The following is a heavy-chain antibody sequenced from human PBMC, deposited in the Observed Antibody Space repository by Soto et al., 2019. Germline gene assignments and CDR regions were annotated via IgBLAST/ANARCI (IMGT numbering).Heavy chain of an antibody. V-gene: IGHV1-18*01. J-gene: IGHJ4*02. Sequence: ASVKVSCKASGYTFTSYGISWVRQAPGQGLEWMGWISAYNGNTNYAQKLQGRVTMTTDTSTSTAYMELRSLRSDDKAVYYCARYTFPPYYFDYWGQGTLVTGSS. D-gene: IGHD3-16*01. CDR2: ISAYNGNT. CDR1: GYTFTSYG. CDR3: ARYTFPPYYFDY.